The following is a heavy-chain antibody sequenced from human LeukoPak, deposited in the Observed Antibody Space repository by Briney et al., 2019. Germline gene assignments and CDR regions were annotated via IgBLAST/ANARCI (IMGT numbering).Heavy chain of an antibody. V-gene: IGHV3-33*01. CDR1: GFTLSSYG. J-gene: IGHJ4*02. D-gene: IGHD5-24*01. Sequence: GGSLRLSCAASGFTLSSYGMHWVRQAPGKGLEWVAVIWYDGSNKYYADSVKGRFTISRDNSKNTLYLQMNSLRAEDTAVYYCARGRGSDGCYFDYWGQGTLVTVSS. CDR3: ARGRGSDGCYFDY. CDR2: IWYDGSNK.